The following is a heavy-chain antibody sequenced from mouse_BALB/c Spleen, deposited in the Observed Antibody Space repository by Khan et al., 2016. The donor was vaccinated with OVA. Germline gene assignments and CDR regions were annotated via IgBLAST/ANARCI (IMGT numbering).Heavy chain of an antibody. CDR1: GYTFTDYY. V-gene: IGHV1-77*01. J-gene: IGHJ3*01. CDR3: ARRNYFGYTFAY. CDR2: IYPRSGNT. Sequence: QVQLQQSGAELARPGASVKLSCKASGYTFTDYYLNWVKQRTGQGLEWIGEIYPRSGNTYYNEKFKGKATLTADKSSSLAYMQLSSLTSEDSTVYFCARRNYFGYTFAYWGQGTLVTVSA. D-gene: IGHD1-2*01.